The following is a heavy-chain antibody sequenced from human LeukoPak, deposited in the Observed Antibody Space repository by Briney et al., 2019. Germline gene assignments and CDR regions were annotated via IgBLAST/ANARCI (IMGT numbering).Heavy chain of an antibody. J-gene: IGHJ4*02. V-gene: IGHV3-7*01. Sequence: QTGGSLRLSCAASGFTFSSYWMSWVHQAPGKGLEWVANIKQDGSEKYYVDSVKGRFTISRDNAKNSLYLQMNSLRAEDTAVYYCARDRSAYDILTGYWTWGQGTLVTVSS. CDR1: GFTFSSYW. D-gene: IGHD3-9*01. CDR2: IKQDGSEK. CDR3: ARDRSAYDILTGYWT.